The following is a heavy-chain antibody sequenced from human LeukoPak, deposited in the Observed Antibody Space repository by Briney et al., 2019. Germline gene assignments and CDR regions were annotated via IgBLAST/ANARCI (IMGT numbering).Heavy chain of an antibody. Sequence: ASVKVSCKASGYTFTGYYMHWVRQAPGQGLEWMGRINPNSGGTNYAQKFQGRVTMTRGTSISTAYMELSRLRSDDTAVYYCASRRDGYNFVWGQGTLVTVSS. V-gene: IGHV1-2*06. J-gene: IGHJ4*02. D-gene: IGHD5-24*01. CDR3: ASRRDGYNFV. CDR2: INPNSGGT. CDR1: GYTFTGYY.